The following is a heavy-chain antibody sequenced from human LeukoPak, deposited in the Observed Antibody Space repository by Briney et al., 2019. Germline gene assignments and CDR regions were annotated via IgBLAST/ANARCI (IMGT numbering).Heavy chain of an antibody. V-gene: IGHV4-39*01. CDR1: GGSISSSSYY. CDR3: ARGSSVQTPFDY. J-gene: IGHJ4*02. Sequence: SETLSLTCTVSGGSISSSSYYWGWIRQLPGKGLEWIGSIYYSGSTYYNPSLKSRVTISVDTSKNQFSLKLSSVTAADTAVYYCARGSSVQTPFDYWGQGTLVTVSS. CDR2: IYYSGST. D-gene: IGHD3-10*01.